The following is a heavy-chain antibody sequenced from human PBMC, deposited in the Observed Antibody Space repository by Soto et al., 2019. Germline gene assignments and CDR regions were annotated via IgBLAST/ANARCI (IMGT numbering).Heavy chain of an antibody. CDR3: VREGLITEPRYYYYGMDV. CDR2: IYYSGST. D-gene: IGHD1-20*01. CDR1: GGSISSYY. Sequence: QVQLQESGPGLVKPSETLSLTCTVSGGSISSYYWSWIRQPPGKGLEWIGYIYYSGSTNYNPSLTSRVTISVDTSKNQFSLKLSSVTAADTAVYYCVREGLITEPRYYYYGMDVWGQGTTVTVSS. J-gene: IGHJ6*02. V-gene: IGHV4-59*01.